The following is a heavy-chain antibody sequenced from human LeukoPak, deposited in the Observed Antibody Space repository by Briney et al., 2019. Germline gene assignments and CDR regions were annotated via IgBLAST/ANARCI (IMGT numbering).Heavy chain of an antibody. D-gene: IGHD3-22*01. V-gene: IGHV1-3*03. Sequence: ASVKVSCKASGYTFTSYAMHWVRQAPGQRLEWMGWINAGNGNTKYSQEFQGRVTITRDTSASTAYMELSSLRSEDMAVYYCARAYDSSGYYLDYWGQGTLVTVSS. CDR2: INAGNGNT. CDR1: GYTFTSYA. J-gene: IGHJ4*02. CDR3: ARAYDSSGYYLDY.